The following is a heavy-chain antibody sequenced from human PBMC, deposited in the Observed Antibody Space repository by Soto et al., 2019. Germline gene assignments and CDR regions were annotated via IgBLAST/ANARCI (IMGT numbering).Heavy chain of an antibody. D-gene: IGHD6-13*01. Sequence: SETLSLTCSVSGVSISSGDYYWNWIRQPPGKGLEWIGHIYYSGSTYYNSSLKSRVTISLDTSKNQFSLKLSSVTAADTAMYYCARTAAAGKYYYGVDVWGQGTTVTVSS. CDR1: GVSISSGDYY. CDR3: ARTAAAGKYYYGVDV. J-gene: IGHJ6*02. CDR2: IYYSGST. V-gene: IGHV4-30-4*01.